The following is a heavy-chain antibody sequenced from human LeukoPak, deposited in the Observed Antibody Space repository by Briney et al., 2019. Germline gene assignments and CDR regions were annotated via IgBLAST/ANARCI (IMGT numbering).Heavy chain of an antibody. CDR3: ARSAYYSQFDF. J-gene: IGHJ5*01. D-gene: IGHD3-22*01. Sequence: PSETLSLTCTVSGGSISSFYWSWIRQPPGKGLEWIGYIYYSGSTSYNPSLKSRVTISVDTSKNQFSLKLSSVTAADTAVYYCARSAYYSQFDFWGQGTXVTVS. CDR2: IYYSGST. V-gene: IGHV4-59*01. CDR1: GGSISSFY.